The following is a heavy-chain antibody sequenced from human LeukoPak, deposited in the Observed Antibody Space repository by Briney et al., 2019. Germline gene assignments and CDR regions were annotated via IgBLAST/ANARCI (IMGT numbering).Heavy chain of an antibody. D-gene: IGHD3-22*01. CDR3: ARDKSDSSGYWGLVYYYYMDV. V-gene: IGHV4-39*07. CDR2: IYHSGST. Sequence: PSETLSLTCTVSGGSISSSSYYWGWIRQPPGKGLEWIGSIYHSGSTYYNPSLKSRVTISVDTSKNQFSLKLSSVTAADTAVYYCARDKSDSSGYWGLVYYYYMDVWGKGTTVTISS. J-gene: IGHJ6*03. CDR1: GGSISSSSYY.